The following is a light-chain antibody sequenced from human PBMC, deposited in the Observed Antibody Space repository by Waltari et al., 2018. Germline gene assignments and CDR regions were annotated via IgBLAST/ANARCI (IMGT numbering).Light chain of an antibody. CDR1: AFPKQY. V-gene: IGLV3-25*03. Sequence: SYELTQPPSVSVSPGQTARITCSGDAFPKQYAYWYQQKPGQAPVLGIYKDSERPSGIPERFSGSSSGTTVTLTISGVQAEDDADYYCQSADSSGTFVVFGGGTKLTVL. J-gene: IGLJ2*01. CDR3: QSADSSGTFVV. CDR2: KDS.